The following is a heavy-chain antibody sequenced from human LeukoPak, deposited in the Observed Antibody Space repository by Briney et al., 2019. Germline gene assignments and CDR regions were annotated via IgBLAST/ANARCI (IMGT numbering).Heavy chain of an antibody. J-gene: IGHJ4*02. Sequence: RAGGALRLSCAASGFTFSSYWMHWVRQAPGKGLVWVSRINSDGSSTSYAHSVKGRFAISRDNAKNSLYLQMNSLRAEDTAVYYCAREEGYSYGTPTPDYWGQGTLVTVSS. CDR3: AREEGYSYGTPTPDY. D-gene: IGHD5-18*01. CDR2: INSDGSST. CDR1: GFTFSSYW. V-gene: IGHV3-74*01.